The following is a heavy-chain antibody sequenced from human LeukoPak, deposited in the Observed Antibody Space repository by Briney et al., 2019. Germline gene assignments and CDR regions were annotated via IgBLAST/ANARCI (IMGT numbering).Heavy chain of an antibody. D-gene: IGHD4-17*01. J-gene: IGHJ4*02. CDR3: ASDGDYYYFDY. CDR2: INHSGST. V-gene: IGHV4-34*01. CDR1: GGSFSGYY. Sequence: SETLSLTCAVYGGSFSGYYWSWIRQPPGKGLEWIGEINHSGSTNYNPSLKSRVTISVDTSKNQFSLKLSSETAADTAVYYCASDGDYYYFDYWGQGTLVTVSS.